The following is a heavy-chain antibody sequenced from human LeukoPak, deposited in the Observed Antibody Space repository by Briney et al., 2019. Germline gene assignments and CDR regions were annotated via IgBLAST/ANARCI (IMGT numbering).Heavy chain of an antibody. Sequence: PSETLSLTCTVSGGSISSYYWSWIRQPPGKGLEWIGYIYYSGSAIYNPSLKSRVTISVDTSNYQFSLKLSSVTAADTTVYYCARSEYSYGADAFDIWGQGTMVTVSS. J-gene: IGHJ3*02. V-gene: IGHV4-59*01. D-gene: IGHD5-18*01. CDR2: IYYSGSA. CDR3: ARSEYSYGADAFDI. CDR1: GGSISSYY.